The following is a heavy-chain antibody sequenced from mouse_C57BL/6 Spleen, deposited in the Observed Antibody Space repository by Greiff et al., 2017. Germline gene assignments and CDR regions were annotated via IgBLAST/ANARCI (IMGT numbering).Heavy chain of an antibody. CDR3: TRGYWFAY. D-gene: IGHD3-2*02. Sequence: EVKLVESGAELVRPGASVKLSCTASGFNIKDAYMHWVKQRPAQGLAWIGWIDPENGDTESASKFQGQATITADTSSNTAYLQLSSLTPEDTAVYYCTRGYWFAYWGQGTLVTVSA. CDR1: GFNIKDAY. J-gene: IGHJ3*01. V-gene: IGHV14-4*01. CDR2: IDPENGDT.